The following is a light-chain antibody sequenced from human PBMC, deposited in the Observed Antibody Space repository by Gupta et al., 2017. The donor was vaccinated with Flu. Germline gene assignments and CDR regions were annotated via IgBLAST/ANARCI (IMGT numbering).Light chain of an antibody. Sequence: SSGLTLDPAVPVALGQTVTITCQGDTLGSYYATWFQQMPGQAPVLVIYDKNNRPSGIPARFSGSTSGNSASLTITGARAEDEAEYYCNSRDSSVTELVFGGGTKLTVL. CDR1: TLGSYY. CDR3: NSRDSSVTELV. V-gene: IGLV3-19*01. J-gene: IGLJ3*02. CDR2: DKN.